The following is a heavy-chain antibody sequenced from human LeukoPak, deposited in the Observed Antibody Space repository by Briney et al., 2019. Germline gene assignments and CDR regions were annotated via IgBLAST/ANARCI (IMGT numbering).Heavy chain of an antibody. Sequence: SETLSLTCSVSGGSISSSSYYWGWIRQPPGKGLEWIATMYYSGITYYNPSLKSRVTISVDTAKNQFSLHLPSVPAADTTVLYXXXXXXXXXXXXXXXXXXXXXXXXXXXXXXXXXWY. CDR3: XXXXXXXXXXXXXXXXXXXXXXXXXXXXXXXXWY. CDR2: MYYSGIT. CDR1: GGSISSSSYY. V-gene: IGHV4-39*01. J-gene: IGHJ2*01.